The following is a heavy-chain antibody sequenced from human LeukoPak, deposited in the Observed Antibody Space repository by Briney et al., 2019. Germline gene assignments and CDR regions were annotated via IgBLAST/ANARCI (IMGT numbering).Heavy chain of an antibody. CDR1: GFTFSSYG. D-gene: IGHD6-19*01. CDR3: AKDPPPAGIAVALYYGMDV. V-gene: IGHV3-30*18. J-gene: IGHJ6*02. CDR2: ISYDGSNK. Sequence: GGSLRLSCAASGFTFSSYGMHWVRQAPGKGLGWVAVISYDGSNKYYADSVKGRFTISRDNSKNTLYLQVNSLRAEDTAVYYCAKDPPPAGIAVALYYGMDVWGQGTTVTVSS.